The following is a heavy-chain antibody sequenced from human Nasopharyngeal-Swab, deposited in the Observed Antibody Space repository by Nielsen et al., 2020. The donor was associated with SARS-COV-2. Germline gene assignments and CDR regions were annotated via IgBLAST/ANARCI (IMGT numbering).Heavy chain of an antibody. CDR1: GYTFTGYY. J-gene: IGHJ4*02. D-gene: IGHD3-22*01. CDR3: ARMYYDSSGYYGAFDY. Sequence: ASVKVSCKASGYTFTGYYMHWVRQAPGQGLEWIGWINPNSGGTNYAQKFQGRVTMTRDTSISTAYMELSRLRSDDTAVYYCARMYYDSSGYYGAFDYWGQGTLVTVSS. CDR2: INPNSGGT. V-gene: IGHV1-2*02.